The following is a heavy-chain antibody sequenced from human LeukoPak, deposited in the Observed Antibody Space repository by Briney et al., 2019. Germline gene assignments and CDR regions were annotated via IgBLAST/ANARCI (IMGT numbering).Heavy chain of an antibody. J-gene: IGHJ6*03. CDR1: GYTFSDYD. CDR3: ARALAWGGSSYSYYYMDV. CDR2: INPNSGNA. V-gene: IGHV1-8*01. D-gene: IGHD1-26*01. Sequence: GSVKVSCKASGYTFSDYDINWVRQATGQGLEWMGWINPNSGNAGYAQKFQGRVTMTRNTSISTAYMELSSLRSEDTAVYYCARALAWGGSSYSYYYMDVWDKGTTVSVSS.